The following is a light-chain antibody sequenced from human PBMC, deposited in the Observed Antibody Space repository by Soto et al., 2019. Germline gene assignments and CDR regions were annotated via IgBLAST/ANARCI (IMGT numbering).Light chain of an antibody. V-gene: IGKV3-11*01. CDR1: QSVSSY. J-gene: IGKJ4*01. CDR2: DAS. CDR3: QQRANWPIT. Sequence: EIVLTQSPATLSLSPGERATLSCRASQSVSSYLAWYQQKPGQAPRLLIYDASNRATGIPARFSGSGSGTDFTLNIRSIENEDCEVYYCQQRANWPITFGEGTKVDIK.